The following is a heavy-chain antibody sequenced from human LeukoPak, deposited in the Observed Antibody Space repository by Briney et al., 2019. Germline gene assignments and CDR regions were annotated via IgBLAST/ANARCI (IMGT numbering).Heavy chain of an antibody. J-gene: IGHJ3*02. Sequence: PSETLSLTCTVSGGSISGYYWSWIRQPPGKGLEWIGEINHSGSTNYNPSLKSRVTISVDTSKNQFSLKLSSVTAADTAVYYCARSEQWLVLTFDIWGQGTMVTVSS. CDR3: ARSEQWLVLTFDI. CDR2: INHSGST. V-gene: IGHV4-34*01. CDR1: GGSISGYY. D-gene: IGHD6-19*01.